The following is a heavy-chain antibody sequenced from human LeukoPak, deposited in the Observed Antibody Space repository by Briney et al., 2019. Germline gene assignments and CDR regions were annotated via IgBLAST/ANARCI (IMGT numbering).Heavy chain of an antibody. V-gene: IGHV4-34*01. CDR2: INHSGST. CDR3: ARGGSRLTVQARRAEYFQH. CDR1: GGSFSGYY. Sequence: SETLSLTCAVYGGSFSGYYWSWIRQPPGKGLEWIGEINHSGSTNYNPSLKSRVTISVDTSKNQFSLKLSSVTAADTAVYYCARGGSRLTVQARRAEYFQHWGQGTLVTVSS. D-gene: IGHD4-17*01. J-gene: IGHJ1*01.